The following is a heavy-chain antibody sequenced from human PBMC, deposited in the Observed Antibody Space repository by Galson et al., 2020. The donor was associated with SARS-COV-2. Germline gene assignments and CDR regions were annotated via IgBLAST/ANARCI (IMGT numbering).Heavy chain of an antibody. V-gene: IGHV1-8*01. CDR1: GYSFTRYG. CDR2: MSTSTAKT. Sequence: ASVKVSCKASGYSFTRYGIVWVRQATGQGLEWMGWMSTSTAKTAYAQDFQGRVTMTRDTSTSTAYMELSSLRSDDTAVYYCARGFLDLQSVDWFVRSDYCDVMDVWGQGTTVTVSS. D-gene: IGHD3-9*01. CDR3: ARGFLDLQSVDWFVRSDYCDVMDV. J-gene: IGHJ6*02.